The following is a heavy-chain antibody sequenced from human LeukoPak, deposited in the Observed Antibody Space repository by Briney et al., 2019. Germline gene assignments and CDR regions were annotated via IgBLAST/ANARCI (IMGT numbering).Heavy chain of an antibody. CDR1: GGSISGYY. Sequence: SETLSLTCTVSGGSISGYYWSWIRQPPGKGLEWIGYIYYSGSTNYNPSLKSRVTISVDTSKNQFSLKLSSVTAADTAVYYCARGARDGYISRWGMDVWGQGTTVTVSS. CDR2: IYYSGST. CDR3: ARGARDGYISRWGMDV. J-gene: IGHJ6*02. V-gene: IGHV4-59*08. D-gene: IGHD5-24*01.